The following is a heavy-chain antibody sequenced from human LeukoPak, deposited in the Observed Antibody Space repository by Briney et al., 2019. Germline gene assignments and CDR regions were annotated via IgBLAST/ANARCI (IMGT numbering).Heavy chain of an antibody. Sequence: PSETLSFTCAVYGGSFSGYYWSWIRQPPGKGLEWIGEINHSGSTNYNPSLKSRVTISVDTSKNQFSLKLSSVTAADTAVYYCARVRGYRGYYFDYWGQGTLVTVSS. CDR1: GGSFSGYY. CDR2: INHSGST. D-gene: IGHD3-22*01. CDR3: ARVRGYRGYYFDY. V-gene: IGHV4-34*01. J-gene: IGHJ4*02.